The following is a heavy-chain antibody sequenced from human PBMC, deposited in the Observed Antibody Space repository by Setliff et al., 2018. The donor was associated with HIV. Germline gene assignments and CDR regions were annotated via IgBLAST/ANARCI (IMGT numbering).Heavy chain of an antibody. CDR3: ARDWRHGYDLNFDY. CDR1: GFTFNNHD. D-gene: IGHD5-12*01. Sequence: PGGSLRLSCAASGFTFNNHDMEWVRQAPGKGQEWVAVISYDGSYKYYADSVKGRFTISRDNSKNTLYVQMNSLRAEDTAMYYCARDWRHGYDLNFDYWGQGTLVTVSS. CDR2: ISYDGSYK. V-gene: IGHV3-30*12. J-gene: IGHJ4*02.